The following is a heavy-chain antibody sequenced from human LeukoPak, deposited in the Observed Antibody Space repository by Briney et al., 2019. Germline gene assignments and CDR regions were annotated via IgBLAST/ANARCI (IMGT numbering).Heavy chain of an antibody. CDR2: ISGSGGST. V-gene: IGHV3-23*01. J-gene: IGHJ4*02. Sequence: HPGGSLRLSCAASGFTFSSYAMSWVRQAPGKGLEWVSAISGSGGSTYYADSVKGRFTISRGNSKNTLYLQMNSLRAEDTAVYYCAKSPLVVVAELYYLDYWGQGTLVTVSS. D-gene: IGHD2-15*01. CDR1: GFTFSSYA. CDR3: AKSPLVVVAELYYLDY.